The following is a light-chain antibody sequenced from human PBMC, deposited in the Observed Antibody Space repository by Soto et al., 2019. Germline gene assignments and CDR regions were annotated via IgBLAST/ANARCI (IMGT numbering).Light chain of an antibody. Sequence: QSALTQGASVSGSPGQSITISCTGTSSDVGGYDYVSWYQQYPGKAPKLMIYDVSNRPSGVSTRFSGSKSGNTASLTISGLQAEDEADYYFSSYTSTTTGVVFGGGTKVTVL. J-gene: IGLJ2*01. CDR1: SSDVGGYDY. CDR3: SSYTSTTTGVV. V-gene: IGLV2-14*01. CDR2: DVS.